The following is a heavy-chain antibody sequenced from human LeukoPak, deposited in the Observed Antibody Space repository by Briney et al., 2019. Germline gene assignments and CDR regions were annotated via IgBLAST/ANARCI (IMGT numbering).Heavy chain of an antibody. CDR1: GFTFSSYS. CDR3: AREGRLVADAFDI. CDR2: ISSSSSTI. V-gene: IGHV3-48*04. J-gene: IGHJ3*02. D-gene: IGHD2-15*01. Sequence: PGGSLRLSCAASGFTFSSYSMNWVRQAPGKGLEWVSYISSSSSTIYYADSVKGRFTISRDNAKNSLYLQMNSLRAEDTALYHCAREGRLVADAFDIWGQGTMVTVSS.